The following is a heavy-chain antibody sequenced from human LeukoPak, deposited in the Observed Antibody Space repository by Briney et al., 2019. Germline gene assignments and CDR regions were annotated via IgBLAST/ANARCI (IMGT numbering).Heavy chain of an antibody. J-gene: IGHJ4*02. Sequence: PGGSLRLSCAASGFTFSSYAMSWVRQAPGKEPEWVADVWSNGHNKHYADSVKGRFTISRDNSKNTLYLQMNSLRAEDTAVYYCAKIGSLHVVGSLPDYWGQGTLVTVSS. CDR3: AKIGSLHVVGSLPDY. V-gene: IGHV3-23*01. CDR1: GFTFSSYA. D-gene: IGHD2-21*01. CDR2: VWSNGHNK.